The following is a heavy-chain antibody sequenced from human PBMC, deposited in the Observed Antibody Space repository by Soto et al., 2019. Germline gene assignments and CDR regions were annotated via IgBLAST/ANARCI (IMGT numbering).Heavy chain of an antibody. V-gene: IGHV1-69*06. CDR2: IIPIFGTA. CDR1: GGTFSSYA. CDR3: ATGSYRQWLVPENYYYYGIDV. Sequence: ASVKVSCKASGGTFSSYAISWVRQAPGQGLEWMGGIIPIFGTANYAQKFRGRVTITADKSTSTAYMELSSLRSEDTAVYYCATGSYRQWLVPENYYYYGIDVWGQGTTVTVSS. J-gene: IGHJ6*02. D-gene: IGHD6-19*01.